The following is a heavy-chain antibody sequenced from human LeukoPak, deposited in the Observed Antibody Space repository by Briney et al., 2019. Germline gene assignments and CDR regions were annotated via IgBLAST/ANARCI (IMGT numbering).Heavy chain of an antibody. CDR1: GFTFSSYA. CDR2: ISGSGGST. CDR3: AKDQGDFWSGYYDY. D-gene: IGHD3-3*01. Sequence: GGSLRLSCAASGFTFSSYAMSWVRQAPVKGLEWVSAISGSGGSTYYADSVKGRFTISRDNSKNTLYLQMNSLRAEDTAVYYCAKDQGDFWSGYYDYWGQGTLVTVSS. V-gene: IGHV3-23*01. J-gene: IGHJ4*02.